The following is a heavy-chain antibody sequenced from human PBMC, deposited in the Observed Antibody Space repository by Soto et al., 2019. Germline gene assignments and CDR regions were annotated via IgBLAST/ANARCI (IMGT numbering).Heavy chain of an antibody. J-gene: IGHJ4*02. D-gene: IGHD3-9*01. CDR3: ARRGYDILTGYSKVEVFDY. V-gene: IGHV4-39*01. CDR2: IYYSGST. Sequence: PSETLSLTCTVSGGSISSSSYYWGWIRQPPGKGLEWIGSIYYSGSTYYNPSLKSRVTISVDTSKNQFSLKLSSVTAADPAVYYCARRGYDILTGYSKVEVFDYWGQGTLVTVSS. CDR1: GGSISSSSYY.